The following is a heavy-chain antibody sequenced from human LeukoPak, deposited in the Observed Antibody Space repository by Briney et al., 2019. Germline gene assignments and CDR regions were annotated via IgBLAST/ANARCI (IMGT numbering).Heavy chain of an antibody. J-gene: IGHJ4*02. Sequence: PGGSLRLSCAASGFTFSSYSMNWVRQAPGKGLEWVSAISGSGGSTYYADSVKGRFTISRDNSKNTLYLQMNSLRAEDTAVYYCAKDTRIVGATRFDYWGQGTLVTVSS. D-gene: IGHD1-26*01. CDR1: GFTFSSYS. CDR2: ISGSGGST. V-gene: IGHV3-23*01. CDR3: AKDTRIVGATRFDY.